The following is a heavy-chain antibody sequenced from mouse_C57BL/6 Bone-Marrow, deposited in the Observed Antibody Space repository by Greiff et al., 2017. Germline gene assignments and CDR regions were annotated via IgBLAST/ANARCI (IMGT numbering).Heavy chain of an antibody. CDR1: GYTFTSYW. CDR2: IDPSDSYT. V-gene: IGHV1-69*01. D-gene: IGHD2-3*01. J-gene: IGHJ2*01. CDR3: ARDGYYPLYFDY. Sequence: VQLQQPGAELVMPGASVKLSCKASGYTFTSYWMHWVKQRPGQGLEWIGEIDPSDSYTNYNQKFKGKSTLTVDKSSSPAYMQLSSLTSEDSAVYYCARDGYYPLYFDYWGQGTTLTVSS.